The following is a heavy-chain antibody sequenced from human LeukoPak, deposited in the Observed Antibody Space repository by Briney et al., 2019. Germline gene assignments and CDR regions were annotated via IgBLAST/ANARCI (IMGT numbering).Heavy chain of an antibody. CDR1: GGSISSSSYY. CDR2: IYYSGSA. V-gene: IGHV4-39*01. Sequence: SETLSLTCTVSGGSISSSSYYWGWIRQPPGKGLEWIGSIYYSGSAYYNPSLKSRVTISVDTSKNQFSLKLSSVTAADTAVYYCARSIAAAGTKYYYYYYGMDVWGQGTTVTVSS. CDR3: ARSIAAAGTKYYYYYYGMDV. D-gene: IGHD6-13*01. J-gene: IGHJ6*02.